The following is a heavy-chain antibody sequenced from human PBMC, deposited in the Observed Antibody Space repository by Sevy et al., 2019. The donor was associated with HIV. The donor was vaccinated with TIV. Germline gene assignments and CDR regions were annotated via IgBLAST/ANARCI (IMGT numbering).Heavy chain of an antibody. CDR2: GGST. CDR3: ARGGPNQHQLDYFDY. Sequence: SQTLSLTCTVSGVSISPYYWAWIRQPPGKGLECIGFGGSTNYNPSLKTRVTTSVDTSKNQFSLKLSSVTAADTAIYYCARGGPNQHQLDYFDYWGQGTLVTVSS. J-gene: IGHJ4*02. V-gene: IGHV4-59*01. D-gene: IGHD1-1*01. CDR1: GVSISPYY.